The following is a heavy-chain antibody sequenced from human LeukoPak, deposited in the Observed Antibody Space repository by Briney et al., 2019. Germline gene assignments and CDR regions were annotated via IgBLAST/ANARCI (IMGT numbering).Heavy chain of an antibody. D-gene: IGHD6-19*01. V-gene: IGHV4-30-4*08. J-gene: IGHJ5*02. Sequence: SETLSLTCTVSGGSISSGDYYWSWIRQPPGKGLEWIGYIYYSGSTYYNPSLKSRVTISVDTSKNQFSLKLSSVTAADTAVYYCAREVGEYSSGWYKGQGWFDPWGQGTLVTVSS. CDR1: GGSISSGDYY. CDR3: AREVGEYSSGWYKGQGWFDP. CDR2: IYYSGST.